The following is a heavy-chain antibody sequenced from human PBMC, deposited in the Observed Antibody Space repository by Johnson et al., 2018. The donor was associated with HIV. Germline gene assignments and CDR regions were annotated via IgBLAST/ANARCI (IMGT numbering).Heavy chain of an antibody. J-gene: IGHJ3*02. Sequence: QVQLVESGGGVVQPGRSLRLSCAASGFTFSSYAMYWVRQAPGKGLEWVAVISYDGSNKYYADSVKGRFTISRDNSKHTLYLQMNSLRAEETAVYYCARVRGAFDIWGQGTMVTVSS. CDR3: ARVRGAFDI. CDR1: GFTFSSYA. CDR2: ISYDGSNK. V-gene: IGHV3-30-3*01.